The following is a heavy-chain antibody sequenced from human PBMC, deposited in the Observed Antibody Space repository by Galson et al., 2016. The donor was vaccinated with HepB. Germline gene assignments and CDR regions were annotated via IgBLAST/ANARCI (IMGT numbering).Heavy chain of an antibody. J-gene: IGHJ4*02. V-gene: IGHV3-48*01. CDR3: ARGEGSGSWLVGH. CDR1: GFIFSSHT. D-gene: IGHD1-26*01. CDR2: IASTDGTT. Sequence: SLRLSCAASGFIFSSHTMNWVRQAPGKGLEWIAHIASTDGTTDYADSVEGRFTISRDNAKNSLFLQMNSLRADDTALYYCARGEGSGSWLVGHWGQGTLVTVSS.